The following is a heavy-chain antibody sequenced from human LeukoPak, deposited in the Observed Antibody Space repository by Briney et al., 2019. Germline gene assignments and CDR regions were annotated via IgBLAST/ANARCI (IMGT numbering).Heavy chain of an antibody. J-gene: IGHJ6*03. V-gene: IGHV3-30*18. CDR2: ISYDGSNK. D-gene: IGHD6-13*01. CDR3: AKDPRIAAAGTAVYYYYYYYMDV. CDR1: GFTFDDYG. Sequence: GGSLRLSCAASGFTFDDYGMHWVRQAPGKGLEWVAVISYDGSNKYYADSVKGRFTISRDNSKNTLYPQMNSLRAEDTAVYYCAKDPRIAAAGTAVYYYYYYYMDVWGKGTTVTVSS.